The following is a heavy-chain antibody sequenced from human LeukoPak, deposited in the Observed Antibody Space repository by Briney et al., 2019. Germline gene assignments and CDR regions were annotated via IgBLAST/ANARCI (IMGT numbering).Heavy chain of an antibody. J-gene: IGHJ4*02. CDR3: ASMYSNYCLPHDY. V-gene: IGHV4-38-2*01. CDR2: IYHSGST. D-gene: IGHD4-11*01. CDR1: GYSISSGYY. Sequence: PSETLSLTCAVSGYSISSGYYWGWIRQPPGKGLEWIGSIYHSGSTYYNPSLKSRVTISEDTSKNQFSLKLSSVTAADTAVYYCASMYSNYCLPHDYWGQGTLVTVSS.